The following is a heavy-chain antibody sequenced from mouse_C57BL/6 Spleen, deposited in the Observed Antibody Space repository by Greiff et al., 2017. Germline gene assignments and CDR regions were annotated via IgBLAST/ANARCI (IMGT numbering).Heavy chain of an antibody. D-gene: IGHD4-1*01. Sequence: EVQVVESGGGLVKPGGSLKLSCAASGFTFSDYGMHWVRQAPEKGLEWVAYISSGSSTIYYADTVKGRFTISRDHAKKTLFLQMTSLRSEDTAMYYCAKTNWAPYYFDYWGQGTTLTVSS. J-gene: IGHJ2*01. CDR1: GFTFSDYG. CDR3: AKTNWAPYYFDY. V-gene: IGHV5-17*01. CDR2: ISSGSSTI.